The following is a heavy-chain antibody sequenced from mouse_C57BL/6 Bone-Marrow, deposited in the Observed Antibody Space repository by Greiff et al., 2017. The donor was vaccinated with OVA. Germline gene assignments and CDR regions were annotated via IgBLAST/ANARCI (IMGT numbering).Heavy chain of an antibody. CDR1: GFTFNTYA. Sequence: EVMLVESGGGLVQPKGSLKLSCAASGFTFNTYAMHWVRQAPGKGLEWVARIRSKSSNYATYYADSVKDRFTISRDDSQSMLYLQMNNLKTEDTAMYYCVRPIYYDSYWYFDVWGTGTTVTVSS. CDR2: IRSKSSNYAT. D-gene: IGHD2-4*01. J-gene: IGHJ1*03. CDR3: VRPIYYDSYWYFDV. V-gene: IGHV10-3*01.